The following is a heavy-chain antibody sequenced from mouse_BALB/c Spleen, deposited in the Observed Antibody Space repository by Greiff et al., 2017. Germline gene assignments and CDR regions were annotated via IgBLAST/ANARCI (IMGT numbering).Heavy chain of an antibody. J-gene: IGHJ4*01. CDR2: ISPGSGGT. V-gene: IGHV1-54*03. D-gene: IGHD2-12*01. CDR1: GYAFTNYL. CDR3: AIVGAMDD. Sequence: VQLQESGAELVRPGTSVKVSCKASGYAFTNYLIEWVKQRPGQGLEWIGVISPGSGGTNYNEKFKGKATLTADKSSSTAYMQLSSLTSDDSAVYYCAIVGAMDDWGQGTSVTVSA.